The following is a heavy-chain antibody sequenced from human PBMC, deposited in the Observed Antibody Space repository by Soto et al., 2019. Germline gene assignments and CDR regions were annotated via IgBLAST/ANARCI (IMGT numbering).Heavy chain of an antibody. J-gene: IGHJ6*02. CDR2: ISPYNGNT. CDR3: ARGIGGWFGVAYYDGMDG. CDR1: GYTFTSYG. V-gene: IGHV1-18*01. D-gene: IGHD3-10*01. Sequence: ASVKVSCKASGYTFTSYGISWVRQAPGQGHERMGWISPYNGNTNYAQKLQGRVTMTTDTSTSTDYMDLRSLRSDDTAVYYCARGIGGWFGVAYYDGMDGWGQGTTVTVSS.